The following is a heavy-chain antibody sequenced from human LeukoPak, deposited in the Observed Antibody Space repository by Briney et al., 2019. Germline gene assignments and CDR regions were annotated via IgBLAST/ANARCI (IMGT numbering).Heavy chain of an antibody. CDR2: IKQDGSEK. CDR1: GFTFSSYS. CDR3: ARVFGWYFSNRAFDI. J-gene: IGHJ3*02. V-gene: IGHV3-7*01. Sequence: PGGSLRLSCAASGFTFSSYSMTWVRQAPGKGLEWVANIKQDGSEKYYVDSAKGRFTISRDNAKNSLYLQMNSLRDEDTAVYYCARVFGWYFSNRAFDIWVQGTMVTVSS. D-gene: IGHD6-19*01.